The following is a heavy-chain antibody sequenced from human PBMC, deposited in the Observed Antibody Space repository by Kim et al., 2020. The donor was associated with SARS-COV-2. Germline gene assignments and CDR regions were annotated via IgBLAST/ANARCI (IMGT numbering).Heavy chain of an antibody. Sequence: TSYSPSFHGHVTISADKTINPAYLQWSSLKASDTAIYYCASEGTLSSFDYWGQGTLVTVSS. J-gene: IGHJ4*02. CDR3: ASEGTLSSFDY. V-gene: IGHV5-10-1*01. CDR2: T.